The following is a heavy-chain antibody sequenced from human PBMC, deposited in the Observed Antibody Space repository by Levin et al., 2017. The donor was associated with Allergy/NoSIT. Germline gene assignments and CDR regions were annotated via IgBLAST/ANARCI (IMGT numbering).Heavy chain of an antibody. CDR2: ISSSSSYI. CDR1: GFTFSSYS. Sequence: PSETLSLTCAASGFTFSSYSMNWVRQAPGKGLEWVSSISSSSSYIYYADSVKGRFTISRDNAKNSLYLQMNSLRAEDTAVYYCARSESLHYWGQGTLVTVSS. D-gene: IGHD5-24*01. CDR3: ARSESLHY. V-gene: IGHV3-21*01. J-gene: IGHJ4*02.